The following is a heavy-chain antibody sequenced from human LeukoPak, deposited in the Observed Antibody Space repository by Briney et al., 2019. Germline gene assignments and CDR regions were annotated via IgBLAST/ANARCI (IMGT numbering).Heavy chain of an antibody. D-gene: IGHD1-26*01. CDR1: GGSISSSSYY. CDR2: IYYSGST. J-gene: IGHJ4*02. Sequence: SETLSLTCTVPGGSISSSSYYWGWIRQPPGKGLEWIGSIYYSGSTYYNPSLKSRVTISVDTSKNQFSLKLSSVTAADTAVYYCARGATTIGPPDYWGQGTLVTVSS. V-gene: IGHV4-39*07. CDR3: ARGATTIGPPDY.